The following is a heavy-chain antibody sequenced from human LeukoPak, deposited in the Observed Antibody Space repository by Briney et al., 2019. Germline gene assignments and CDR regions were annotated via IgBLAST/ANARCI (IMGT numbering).Heavy chain of an antibody. D-gene: IGHD6-13*01. J-gene: IGHJ5*02. CDR3: ARYLIAAAGMGFDP. Sequence: SETLSLTCTASGGSISSYYWSWIRQPPGKGLEWIGYIYYSGSTNYNPSLKSRVTISVDTSKNQFSLKLSSVTAADTAVYYCARYLIAAAGMGFDPWGQGTLVTVSS. CDR2: IYYSGST. CDR1: GGSISSYY. V-gene: IGHV4-59*08.